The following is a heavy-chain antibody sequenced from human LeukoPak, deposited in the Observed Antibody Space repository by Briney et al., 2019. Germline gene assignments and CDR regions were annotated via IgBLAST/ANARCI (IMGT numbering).Heavy chain of an antibody. D-gene: IGHD2-2*01. CDR3: ARVCPRGVVVVPAATYYYYYYGMDV. Sequence: AASVKVSCTASGYTFTSYDINWVRQATGQGLEWMGWMNPNSGNTGYAQKFQGRVTMTRNTSISTAYMELSSLRSEDTAVYYCARVCPRGVVVVPAATYYYYYYGMDVWGQGTTVTVSS. CDR2: MNPNSGNT. V-gene: IGHV1-8*01. CDR1: GYTFTSYD. J-gene: IGHJ6*02.